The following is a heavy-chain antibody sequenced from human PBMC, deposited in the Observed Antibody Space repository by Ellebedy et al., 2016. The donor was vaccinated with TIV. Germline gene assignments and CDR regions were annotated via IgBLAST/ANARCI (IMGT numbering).Heavy chain of an antibody. D-gene: IGHD3-16*01. Sequence: AASVKVSCKASGYTFALYTMHWVRQAPGHRLEWLGWINTDTGNTEYSQNFQGRVPFTTDTAASTVYMSLSSLGSEDTDVYYCAKDRGGTGDFDYWGQGTLVTVSS. CDR3: AKDRGGTGDFDY. CDR1: GYTFALYT. V-gene: IGHV1-3*04. J-gene: IGHJ4*02. CDR2: INTDTGNT.